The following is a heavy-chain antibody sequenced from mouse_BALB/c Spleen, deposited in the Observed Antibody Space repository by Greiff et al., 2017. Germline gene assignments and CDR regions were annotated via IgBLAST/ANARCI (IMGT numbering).Heavy chain of an antibody. CDR2: IWTGGTT. V-gene: IGHV2-9*02. Sequence: QGQLKESGPGLVAPSQNLSITCTVSGFSLTSYGVHWVRQPPGKGLEWLGVIWTGGTTNYNSALMSRLNITKDNSKSQVFLKMNSLQTDDTAIYYCVREEGPAYWGQGTLVTVS. CDR3: VREEGPAY. CDR1: GFSLTSYG. J-gene: IGHJ3*01.